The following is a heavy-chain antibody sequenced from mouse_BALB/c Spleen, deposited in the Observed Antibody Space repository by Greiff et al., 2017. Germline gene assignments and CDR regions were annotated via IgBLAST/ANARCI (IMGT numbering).Heavy chain of an antibody. J-gene: IGHJ3*01. V-gene: IGHV1S81*02. CDR2: INPSNGGT. D-gene: IGHD2-14*01. Sequence: VQLQQSGPELVKPGASVKMSCKASGYTFTSYYMYWVKQRPGQGLEWIGEINPSNGGTNFNEKFKSKATLTVDKSSSTAYMQLSSLTSEDSAVYYCTRSGAYYRFAWFAYWGQGTLVTVSA. CDR1: GYTFTSYY. CDR3: TRSGAYYRFAWFAY.